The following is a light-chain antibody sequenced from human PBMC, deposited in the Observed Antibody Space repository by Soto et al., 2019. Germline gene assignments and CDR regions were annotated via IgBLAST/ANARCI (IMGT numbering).Light chain of an antibody. CDR3: GTWDSSLSAGV. CDR1: SSNIGNNY. V-gene: IGLV1-51*02. J-gene: IGLJ1*01. CDR2: ESN. Sequence: QPVLTQPPSVSAAPGQKVTISCSGSSSNIGNNYVSWYQQLPGTAPKLLIYESNKRPSGIPDRFSGSKSGTSATLGITGLQTGDEADYYCGTWDSSLSAGVFGTGTKVTVL.